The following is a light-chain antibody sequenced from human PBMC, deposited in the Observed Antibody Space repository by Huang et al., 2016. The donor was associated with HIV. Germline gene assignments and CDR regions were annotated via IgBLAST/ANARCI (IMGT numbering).Light chain of an antibody. CDR3: QHYDSSPWT. J-gene: IGKJ1*01. CDR1: QSFSGSY. Sequence: EIVLTQSPGTLSLSPGERATLSCRASQSFSGSYLAWYQQKPGQSPRLLIYGASSRATGIPDRFSGSGSGTDFTLTISRLEPEDFAVYYCQHYDSSPWTFGQGTKVEIK. V-gene: IGKV3-20*01. CDR2: GAS.